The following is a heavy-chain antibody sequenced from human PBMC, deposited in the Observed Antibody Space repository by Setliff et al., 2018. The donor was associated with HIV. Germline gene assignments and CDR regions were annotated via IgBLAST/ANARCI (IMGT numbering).Heavy chain of an antibody. V-gene: IGHV1-69*10. CDR3: ASDYYGSGSEYFDY. J-gene: IGHJ4*02. D-gene: IGHD3-10*01. CDR1: GGTFSSYA. CDR2: VIPTRGIT. Sequence: ASVKVSCKASGGTFSSYAINWVRQAPGHGLEWMGGVIPTRGITNYAQKFQGRVTITADKSTSTAYMELSSLRSEDTAVYYCASDYYGSGSEYFDYWGQGTLVTVSS.